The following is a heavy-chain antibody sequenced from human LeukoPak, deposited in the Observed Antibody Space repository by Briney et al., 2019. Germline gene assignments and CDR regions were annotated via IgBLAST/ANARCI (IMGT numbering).Heavy chain of an antibody. D-gene: IGHD6-13*01. V-gene: IGHV4-4*07. Sequence: PWETLALTCTVSGGSISSYYWSWIRQPAGKGLEWIGRIYTSGSTNYNPSLKSRVTMSVDTSKNQFSLKLSSVTAADTAVYYCARDGKYSSSWFRSFDYWGQGTLVTVSS. J-gene: IGHJ4*02. CDR2: IYTSGST. CDR3: ARDGKYSSSWFRSFDY. CDR1: GGSISSYY.